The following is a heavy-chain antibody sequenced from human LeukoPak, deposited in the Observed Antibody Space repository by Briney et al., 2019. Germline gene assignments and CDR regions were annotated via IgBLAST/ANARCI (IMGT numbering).Heavy chain of an antibody. J-gene: IGHJ4*02. CDR2: INHSGST. D-gene: IGHD3-22*01. V-gene: IGHV4-34*01. CDR1: GGSFSGYY. Sequence: PSETLSLTCAVYGGSFSGYYWSWIRQPPGKGLEWVGEINHSGSTNYNPSLKSRVTISVDTSKNQFSLKLRSVTAADTAVYYCARGPYYYDSSGYTWALDYWGPGTLVTVSS. CDR3: ARGPYYYDSSGYTWALDY.